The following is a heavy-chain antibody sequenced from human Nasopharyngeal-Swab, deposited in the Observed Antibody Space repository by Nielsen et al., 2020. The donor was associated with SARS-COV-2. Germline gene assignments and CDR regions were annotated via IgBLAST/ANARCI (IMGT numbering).Heavy chain of an antibody. V-gene: IGHV3-30-3*01. CDR2: ISYDGSNK. J-gene: IGHJ5*02. D-gene: IGHD6-13*01. Sequence: WIRQPPGKGLEWVAVISYDGSNKYYADSVKGRFTISRDNSKNTLYLQMNSLRAEDTAVYYCARAAAGTYRNWFGPWGQGTLVTVSS. CDR3: ARAAAGTYRNWFGP.